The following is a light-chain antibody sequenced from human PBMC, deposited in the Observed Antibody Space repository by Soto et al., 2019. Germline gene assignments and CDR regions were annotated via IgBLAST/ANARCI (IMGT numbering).Light chain of an antibody. CDR2: EVS. V-gene: IGLV2-14*01. CDR1: NSDVGDYNY. CDR3: SSYTSSSTRV. J-gene: IGLJ2*01. Sequence: QSVLTQPASVSGSLGQSITISCTGTNSDVGDYNYVSWYQQHPGKAPKLMIYEVSNRPSGVSNRFSGSKSGNTASLTISGLQAEDEADYYCSSYTSSSTRVFGGGTKVTVL.